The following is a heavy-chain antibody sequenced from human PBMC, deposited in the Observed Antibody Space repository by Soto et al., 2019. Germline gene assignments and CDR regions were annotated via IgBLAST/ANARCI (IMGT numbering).Heavy chain of an antibody. Sequence: SETLSLTCTVSGGSISSYYWSWIRQPPGKGLEWIGYIYYSGSTNYNPSLKSRVTISVDTSKNQFSLKLSSVTAADTAVYYCARQQWRVLNAFDIWGQGTMVTVSS. CDR1: GGSISSYY. D-gene: IGHD6-19*01. V-gene: IGHV4-59*01. CDR2: IYYSGST. J-gene: IGHJ3*02. CDR3: ARQQWRVLNAFDI.